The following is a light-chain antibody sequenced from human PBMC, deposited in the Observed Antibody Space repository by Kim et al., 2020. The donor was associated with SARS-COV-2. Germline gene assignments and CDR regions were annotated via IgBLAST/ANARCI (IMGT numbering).Light chain of an antibody. Sequence: ASGGDRVTITCRASQSISNCLAWYQQRPGKAPNLLIYDASTLESGVPSRFSGSGSGTEFTLTISSLQPDDFATYYCQQHKSYPITFGQGTRLEIK. V-gene: IGKV1-5*01. CDR1: QSISNC. CDR3: QQHKSYPIT. J-gene: IGKJ5*01. CDR2: DAS.